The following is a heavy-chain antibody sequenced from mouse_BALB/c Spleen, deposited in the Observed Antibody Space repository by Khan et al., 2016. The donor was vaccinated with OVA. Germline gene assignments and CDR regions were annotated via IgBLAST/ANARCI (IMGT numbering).Heavy chain of an antibody. CDR1: GYSFTGYF. V-gene: IGHV1-20*01. CDR2: INPHIGET. Sequence: VRLQQSGPELVRPGASVKISCKASGYSFTGYFMNWVMQSHGKSLEWIGRINPHIGETFYNQRFKDKATLTVDESSSTAHLELRSLTSEDSAVYYWTRIYRSDFDYGGQGTTLTVSS. J-gene: IGHJ2*01. CDR3: TRIYRSDFDY. D-gene: IGHD1-1*01.